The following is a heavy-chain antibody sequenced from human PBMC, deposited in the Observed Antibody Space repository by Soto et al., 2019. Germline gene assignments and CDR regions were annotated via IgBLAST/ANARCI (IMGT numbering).Heavy chain of an antibody. D-gene: IGHD6-13*01. V-gene: IGHV4-59*01. CDR2: IYYSGST. CDR1: GGSISSYS. J-gene: IGHJ5*02. Sequence: QVQLQESGPGLVKPSETLSLTGTVSGGSISSYSWSWIRQPPGKGLEWIGYIYYSGSTNYNPSLKSRVIISVDTSKNQFSLKLSSVNAADTAVYYCARAFRIEEAGTGWFDPGGQGTLVTFSS. CDR3: ARAFRIEEAGTGWFDP.